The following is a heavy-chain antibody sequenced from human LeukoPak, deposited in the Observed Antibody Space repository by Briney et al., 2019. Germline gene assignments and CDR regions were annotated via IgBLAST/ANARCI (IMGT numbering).Heavy chain of an antibody. V-gene: IGHV4-34*01. D-gene: IGHD3-10*01. Sequence: PSETLSLTCAVYGGSFSGYYWSWIRQPPGKGLEWIGEINHSGSTNYNPSLKSRVTISVDTSKNQFSLKLSSVTAADTAVYYCARLGLLWFGEYPPPGDYWGQGTLVIVSS. CDR2: INHSGST. CDR3: ARLGLLWFGEYPPPGDY. J-gene: IGHJ4*02. CDR1: GGSFSGYY.